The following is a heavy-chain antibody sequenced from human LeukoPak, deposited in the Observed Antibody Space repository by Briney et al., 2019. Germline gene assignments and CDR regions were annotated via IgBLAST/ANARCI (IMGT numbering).Heavy chain of an antibody. CDR3: ARVGYSGAFDI. J-gene: IGHJ3*02. CDR2: IYYSGST. Sequence: PSETLSLTCTVSGGSISSYYWSWIRQPPGKGLEWIGYIYYSGSTNYNPPLKSRVTISVDTSKNQFSLKLSSVTAADTAVYYCARVGYSGAFDIWGQGTMVTVSS. CDR1: GGSISSYY. D-gene: IGHD3-22*01. V-gene: IGHV4-59*08.